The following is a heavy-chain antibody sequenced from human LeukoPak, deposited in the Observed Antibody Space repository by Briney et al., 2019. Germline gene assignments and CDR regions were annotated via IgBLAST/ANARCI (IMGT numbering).Heavy chain of an antibody. CDR3: ARDQRVRGYYYMDV. V-gene: IGHV1-2*02. Sequence: ASVKVSCKASGYTFTGYYMHWVRQAPGQGLEWMGWINPNSGGTNYAQKFQGRVTMTRDTSISTAYMELSRLRSDDTAVYYCARDQRVRGYYYMDVWGKGTTVTVSS. CDR2: INPNSGGT. D-gene: IGHD3-10*01. J-gene: IGHJ6*03. CDR1: GYTFTGYY.